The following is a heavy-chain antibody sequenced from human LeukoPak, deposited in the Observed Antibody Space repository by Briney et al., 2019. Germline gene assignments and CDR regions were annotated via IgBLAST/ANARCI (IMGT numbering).Heavy chain of an antibody. Sequence: GGSLRLSCAASGFTVSSNYMSWVRQAPGKGLEWVGRIKSKTDGGTTDYAAPVKGRFSISRDDSKRTLYLQVNSLKTEDTAVYYCTTGNWGSFSYWGQGTLVTVSS. D-gene: IGHD7-27*01. CDR2: IKSKTDGGTT. CDR1: GFTVSSNY. CDR3: TTGNWGSFSY. J-gene: IGHJ4*02. V-gene: IGHV3-15*01.